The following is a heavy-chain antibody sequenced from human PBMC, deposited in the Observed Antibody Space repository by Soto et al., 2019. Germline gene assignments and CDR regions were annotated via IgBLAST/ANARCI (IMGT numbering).Heavy chain of an antibody. CDR3: ARTPSIAARQRVDWFDP. D-gene: IGHD6-6*01. J-gene: IGHJ5*02. CDR2: INPSGGST. CDR1: GYTFTSYY. Sequence: ASVKVSCKASGYTFTSYYMHWVRQAPGQGLEWMGIINPSGGSTSYAQKFQGRVTMTRDTSTSTVYMELSSLRSEDTAVYYCARTPSIAARQRVDWFDPWGQGTLVTVSS. V-gene: IGHV1-46*01.